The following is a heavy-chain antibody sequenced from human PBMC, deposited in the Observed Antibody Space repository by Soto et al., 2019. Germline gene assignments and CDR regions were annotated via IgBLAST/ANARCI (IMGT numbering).Heavy chain of an antibody. CDR3: AKDYYGSPG. J-gene: IGHJ4*02. CDR1: GFTFSSYG. V-gene: IGHV3-30*18. D-gene: IGHD3-10*01. CDR2: ISYDGSNK. Sequence: GSLRLSCAASGFTFSSYGMHWVRQAPGKGLEWVAVISYDGSNKYYADSVKGRFTISRDNSKNTLYLQMNSLRAEDTAVYYCAKDYYGSPGWGQGTLVTVSS.